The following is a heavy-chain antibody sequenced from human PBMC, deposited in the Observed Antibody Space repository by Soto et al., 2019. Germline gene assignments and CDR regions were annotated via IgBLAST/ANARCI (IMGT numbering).Heavy chain of an antibody. CDR3: ARPRIWSSSSGPFGMDV. CDR2: TFYSGNT. J-gene: IGHJ6*02. Sequence: SETLSLTCTVSGASMTKNNHYWAWIRQPPGKGLEWIATTFYSGNTYYNPSLKSRVTVSVDTSNNQFSLKLSSVTAADSAVYFCARPRIWSSSSGPFGMDVWGQGTKVTVYS. V-gene: IGHV4-39*01. D-gene: IGHD6-6*01. CDR1: GASMTKNNHY.